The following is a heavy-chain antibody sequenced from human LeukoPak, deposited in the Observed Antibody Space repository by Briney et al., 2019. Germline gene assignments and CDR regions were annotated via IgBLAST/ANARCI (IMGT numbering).Heavy chain of an antibody. Sequence: SVKVSCKASGGTFSSYAISWVRQAPGQGLEWMGGIIPIFGTANYAQKFQGRVTITADKSTSTAYMELSSLRSEDTAVYYCARSYSYGSRPFFDYWGQGTLVTVSS. V-gene: IGHV1-69*06. J-gene: IGHJ4*02. D-gene: IGHD5-18*01. CDR1: GGTFSSYA. CDR2: IIPIFGTA. CDR3: ARSYSYGSRPFFDY.